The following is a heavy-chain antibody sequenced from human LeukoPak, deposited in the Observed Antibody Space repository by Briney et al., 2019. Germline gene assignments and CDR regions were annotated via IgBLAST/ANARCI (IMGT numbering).Heavy chain of an antibody. CDR3: ARVGDYGDYSFAY. Sequence: KPSETLSLTCTVSGGSISSYYWSWIRQPPGKGLERIGYIYYSGSTNYNPSLKSRVTISVDTSKNQFSLKLSSVTAADTAVYYCARVGDYGDYSFAYWGQGTLVTVSS. J-gene: IGHJ4*02. V-gene: IGHV4-59*01. D-gene: IGHD4-17*01. CDR1: GGSISSYY. CDR2: IYYSGST.